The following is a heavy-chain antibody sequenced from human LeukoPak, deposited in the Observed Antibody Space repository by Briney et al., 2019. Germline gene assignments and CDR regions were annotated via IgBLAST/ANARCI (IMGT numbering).Heavy chain of an antibody. CDR3: AKDSGGVYDILTSYLRNYYYYMDV. J-gene: IGHJ6*03. CDR2: IRYDGSNK. D-gene: IGHD3-9*01. Sequence: PGGSLRLSCAASGFTFSTYAMHWVRQAPGKGLEWVAFIRYDGSNKYYADSVKGRFTISRDNSKNTLYLQMNSLRAEDTAVYYCAKDSGGVYDILTSYLRNYYYYMDVWGKGTTVTISS. CDR1: GFTFSTYA. V-gene: IGHV3-30*02.